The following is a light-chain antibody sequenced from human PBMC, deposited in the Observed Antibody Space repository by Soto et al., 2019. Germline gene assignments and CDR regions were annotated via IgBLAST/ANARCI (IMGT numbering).Light chain of an antibody. CDR3: CSFAGSNNLV. J-gene: IGLJ3*02. V-gene: IGLV2-8*01. CDR1: SSDVGTYNY. Sequence: QSVLTQPPSASGSPGQSVTISCTGTSSDVGTYNYVSWYQQHPGKAPKLLIYEVNQRPSGVPGRFSGSKSGNTASLTVSGHQAEDEADYYCCSFAGSNNLVFGGGTKLTVL. CDR2: EVN.